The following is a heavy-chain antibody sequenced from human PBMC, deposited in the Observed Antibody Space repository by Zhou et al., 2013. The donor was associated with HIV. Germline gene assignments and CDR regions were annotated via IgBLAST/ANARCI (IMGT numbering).Heavy chain of an antibody. CDR2: MNPNSGNT. V-gene: IGHV1-8*02. Sequence: QVQLVQSGAEVRKPGSSVKVSCTASGGTFSNFGISWVRQAPGQGLEWMGWMNPNSGNTGYAQKFQGRVTMTRNTSISTAYMEVSSLRSEDTAIYYCARGRTLMYSSSWPYWGQGTLVTVSS. CDR3: ARGRTLMYSSSWPY. CDR1: GGTFSNFG. J-gene: IGHJ4*02. D-gene: IGHD6-13*01.